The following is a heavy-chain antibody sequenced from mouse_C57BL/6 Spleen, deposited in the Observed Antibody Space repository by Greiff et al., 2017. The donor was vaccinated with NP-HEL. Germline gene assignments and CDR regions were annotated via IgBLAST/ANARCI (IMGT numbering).Heavy chain of an antibody. Sequence: EVQLQQSGTVLARPGASVKMSCKTSGYTFTSYWMHWVKQRPGQGLEWIGAIYPGNSDTSYNQKFKGKAKLTAVTSASTAYMELSSLTNEDSAVYYCTRECLMRGYFDVWGTGTTVTVSS. D-gene: IGHD2-3*01. CDR3: TRECLMRGYFDV. J-gene: IGHJ1*03. CDR1: GYTFTSYW. CDR2: IYPGNSDT. V-gene: IGHV1-5*01.